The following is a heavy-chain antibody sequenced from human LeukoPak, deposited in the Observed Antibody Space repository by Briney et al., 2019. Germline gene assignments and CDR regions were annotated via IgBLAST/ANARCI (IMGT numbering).Heavy chain of an antibody. Sequence: PETLSLTCTVSGYSISSGHYWGWIRQPPGEGLEWIGSIYVSGSSFYNPSLKSRVTISLDTSKNQVSLKLRSVTAADTAVYFCARGDSGWYLGLGFDYWGRGTLVTVSS. D-gene: IGHD6-19*01. V-gene: IGHV4-38-2*02. CDR3: ARGDSGWYLGLGFDY. CDR1: GYSISSGHY. CDR2: IYVSGSS. J-gene: IGHJ4*02.